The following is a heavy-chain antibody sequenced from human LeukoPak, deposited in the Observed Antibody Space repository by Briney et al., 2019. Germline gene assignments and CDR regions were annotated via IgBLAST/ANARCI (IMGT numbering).Heavy chain of an antibody. CDR2: INPSGGST. V-gene: IGHV1-46*01. D-gene: IGHD5-24*01. CDR1: GYTFTSYY. Sequence: GASVKVSCKASGYTFTSYYTHWVRQAPGQGLEWMGIINPSGGSTSYAQKFQGRVTMTRDTSTSTVYMELSSLRSEDTAVYYCARDLRPPVMATFADDAFDIWGQGTMVTVSS. J-gene: IGHJ3*02. CDR3: ARDLRPPVMATFADDAFDI.